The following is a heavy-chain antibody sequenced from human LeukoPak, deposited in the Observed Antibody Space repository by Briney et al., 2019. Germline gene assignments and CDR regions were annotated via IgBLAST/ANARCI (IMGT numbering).Heavy chain of an antibody. J-gene: IGHJ4*02. CDR1: GFTFSSDG. Sequence: GRSLRLSCAASGFTFSSDGMSWVRQAPGKGLEWVPALSGSGSTTYYADSVKGRFTISRDNSKNTLFLEMNSLRVEDTAVYYCAKAGYTSSWPLDYWGQGTQVTVSS. V-gene: IGHV3-23*01. D-gene: IGHD6-13*01. CDR2: LSGSGSTT. CDR3: AKAGYTSSWPLDY.